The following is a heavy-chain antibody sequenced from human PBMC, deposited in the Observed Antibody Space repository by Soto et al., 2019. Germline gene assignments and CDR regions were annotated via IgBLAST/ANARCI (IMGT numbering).Heavy chain of an antibody. CDR2: MSGSGASI. CDR3: AKEGLGSCTGGTCYGSDY. D-gene: IGHD2-15*01. J-gene: IGHJ4*02. Sequence: EVQLLESGGNLVQPGGSLRLSCAASGVTFSSYVMSWVRQAPGKGLEWVATMSGSGASIYDADSVKGRFTISRDNSKNTVYLQMNSLRAEDTAVYYCAKEGLGSCTGGTCYGSDYWGQGTLVTVSS. CDR1: GVTFSSYV. V-gene: IGHV3-23*01.